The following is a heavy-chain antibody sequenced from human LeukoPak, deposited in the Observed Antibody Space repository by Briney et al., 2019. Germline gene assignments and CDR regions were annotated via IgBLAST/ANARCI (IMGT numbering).Heavy chain of an antibody. J-gene: IGHJ3*02. Sequence: SETLSLTCAVSGYSISSGYYWSWIRQPPGKGLEWIGEINHSGSTNYNPSLKSRVTISVDTSKNQFSLKLSSVTAADTAVYYCARASYAFDIWGQGTMVTVSS. D-gene: IGHD6-6*01. CDR3: ARASYAFDI. CDR2: INHSGST. V-gene: IGHV4-34*01. CDR1: GYSISSGYY.